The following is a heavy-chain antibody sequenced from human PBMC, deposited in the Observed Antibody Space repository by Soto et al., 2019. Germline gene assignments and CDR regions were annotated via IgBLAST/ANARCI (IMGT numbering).Heavy chain of an antibody. CDR2: IYSGGST. CDR3: AKSGGNGWFADAFDV. Sequence: EVQLVESGEGLIQPGGSLRLSCAGSGFIVSSYYMSWVRQAPGKGLEWISVIYSGGSTYYADSVKGRFTISRDNSENTLYLQLNSLRAEDTAVYYCAKSGGNGWFADAFDVWGQGTMVTVSS. V-gene: IGHV3-53*01. J-gene: IGHJ3*01. D-gene: IGHD6-19*01. CDR1: GFIVSSYY.